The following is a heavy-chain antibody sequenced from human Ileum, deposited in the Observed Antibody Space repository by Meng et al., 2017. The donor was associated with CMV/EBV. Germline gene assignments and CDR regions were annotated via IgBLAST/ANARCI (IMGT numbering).Heavy chain of an antibody. CDR1: GFTFSSSE. J-gene: IGHJ3*02. D-gene: IGHD1-1*01. CDR2: ISSSGLII. Sequence: GESLKISCAASGFTFSSSEMSWVRQAPGKGPVWVSYISSSGLIIYYADSVKGRFTISRDNAKNSLYLQMISLRAEDTSVYSCARENDHDAFDIWGLGTLVTVSS. V-gene: IGHV3-48*03. CDR3: ARENDHDAFDI.